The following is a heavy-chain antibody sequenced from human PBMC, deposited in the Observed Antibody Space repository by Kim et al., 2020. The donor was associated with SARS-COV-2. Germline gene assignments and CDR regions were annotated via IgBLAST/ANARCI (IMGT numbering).Heavy chain of an antibody. Sequence: GGSLRLSCSASGFTFSSYAMHWVRQAPGKGLEYVSAISSNGGSTYYADSVKGRFTISRDNSKNTLYLQTSSLRAEDTAVYYCVKDRYYYDSSGNFDYWGQGTLVTVSS. CDR1: GFTFSSYA. CDR2: ISSNGGST. D-gene: IGHD3-22*01. CDR3: VKDRYYYDSSGNFDY. J-gene: IGHJ4*02. V-gene: IGHV3-64D*06.